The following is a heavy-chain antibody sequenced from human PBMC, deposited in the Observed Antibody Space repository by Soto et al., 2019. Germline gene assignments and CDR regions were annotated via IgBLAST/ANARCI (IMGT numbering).Heavy chain of an antibody. CDR1: GGSMRTSY. D-gene: IGHD3-10*01. V-gene: IGHV4-59*01. CDR2: IYYSEST. J-gene: IGHJ6*03. Sequence: SETLSLTCTVSGGSMRTSYWSWIRQPPGKGLEWIGFIYYSESTNYNPSLKSRVTMSIDTSKNQFSLRLSSVTAADAAVYYCVRESPSLYSGSGRVYYYYYVDVWGKGTTVTVSS. CDR3: VRESPSLYSGSGRVYYYYYVDV.